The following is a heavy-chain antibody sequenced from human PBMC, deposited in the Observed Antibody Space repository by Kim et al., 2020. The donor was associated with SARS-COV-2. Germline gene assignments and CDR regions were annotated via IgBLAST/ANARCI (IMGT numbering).Heavy chain of an antibody. CDR3: ARAPTMEGSGSYYYYCDY. V-gene: IGHV4-31*02. Sequence: KSRVTISVDTSKNQSSLKLSSVTAADTAVYYCARAPTMEGSGSYYYYCDYWGQGTLVTVSS. J-gene: IGHJ4*02. D-gene: IGHD3-10*01.